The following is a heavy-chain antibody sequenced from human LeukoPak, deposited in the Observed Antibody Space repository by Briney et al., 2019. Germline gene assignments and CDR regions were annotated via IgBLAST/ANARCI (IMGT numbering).Heavy chain of an antibody. CDR1: GFTFSSYW. V-gene: IGHV3-7*01. CDR2: IKQDGSEK. J-gene: IGHJ4*02. Sequence: PGGSLRLSCAASGFTFSSYWMSWVRQAPGKGLEWVANIKQDGSEKYYVDSVKGRFTISRDDAKNSLYLQMNSLRAEDTAVYYCARESKQWLAPGFFDYWGQGTLVTVSS. CDR3: ARESKQWLAPGFFDY. D-gene: IGHD6-19*01.